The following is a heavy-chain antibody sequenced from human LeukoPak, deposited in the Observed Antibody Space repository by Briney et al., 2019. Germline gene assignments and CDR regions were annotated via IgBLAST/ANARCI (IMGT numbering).Heavy chain of an antibody. J-gene: IGHJ4*02. V-gene: IGHV3-21*01. CDR2: ISGSSSYI. CDR1: GFTFSSYS. D-gene: IGHD6-19*01. CDR3: ARESAVAATNY. Sequence: GGSLRLSCAASGFTFSSYSMNWVRQAPGKGLEWVSSISGSSSYIYYADSVKGRFTISRDNAKNSLYVQMNSLRAEDTAVYYCARESAVAATNYWGQGTLVTVSS.